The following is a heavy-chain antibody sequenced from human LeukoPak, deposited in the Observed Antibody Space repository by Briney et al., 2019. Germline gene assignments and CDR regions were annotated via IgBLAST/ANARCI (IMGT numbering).Heavy chain of an antibody. D-gene: IGHD2-15*01. Sequence: GGSLRLSCAASGFTFSSYAMHWVRQAPGKGLEWVAVISYDGSNKYYADSVKGRFTISRDNSKNTLYLQMNSLRAEDTAVYYCAREELGYCSGGSCYYLDYWGQGTLVTVSS. CDR2: ISYDGSNK. CDR3: AREELGYCSGGSCYYLDY. V-gene: IGHV3-30-3*01. J-gene: IGHJ4*02. CDR1: GFTFSSYA.